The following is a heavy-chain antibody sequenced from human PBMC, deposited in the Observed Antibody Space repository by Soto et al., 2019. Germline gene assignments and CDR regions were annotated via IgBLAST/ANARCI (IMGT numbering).Heavy chain of an antibody. CDR1: GYTYIRYG. J-gene: IGHJ6*02. CDR3: ARDRRSYYDFWSGFEAYYYYYGMDV. D-gene: IGHD3-3*01. Sequence: ASVKVSCKASGYTYIRYGISWVRQAPGQGLEWMGWISANFGTTNYAQKFQGRVTITADESTSTAYMELSSLRSEDTAVYYCARDRRSYYDFWSGFEAYYYYYGMDVWGQGTTVTVSS. V-gene: IGHV1-18*01. CDR2: ISANFGTT.